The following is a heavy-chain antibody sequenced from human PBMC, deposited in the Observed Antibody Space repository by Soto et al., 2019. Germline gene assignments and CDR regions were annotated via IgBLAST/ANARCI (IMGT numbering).Heavy chain of an antibody. Sequence: SETLSLTCTVSGGSVSSGSYYWNWIRQPPGKGLEWIGYIFYSGSTTYNPSLKSRVTISVDMSKNQFSLKLSSVTAADTAVYYCARAIEGSGWYGWFDPWGQGTLVTVSS. V-gene: IGHV4-61*01. CDR1: GGSVSSGSYY. D-gene: IGHD6-19*01. J-gene: IGHJ5*02. CDR3: ARAIEGSGWYGWFDP. CDR2: IFYSGST.